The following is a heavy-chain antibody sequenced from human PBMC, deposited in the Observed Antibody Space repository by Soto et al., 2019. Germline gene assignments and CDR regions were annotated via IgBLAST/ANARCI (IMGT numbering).Heavy chain of an antibody. J-gene: IGHJ4*02. CDR3: VRYSDSAQRHFDY. CDR1: GYIFINHW. D-gene: IGHD6-13*01. CDR2: IYPFYSDT. Sequence: GESLKISCTGSGYIFINHWIVWVRHMPGKCLDCIGIIYPFYSDTRYSPSFQGQFTISADNSIITSYLHWITLKASDTAIYYCVRYSDSAQRHFDYWGQGTLVTVSS. V-gene: IGHV5-51*01.